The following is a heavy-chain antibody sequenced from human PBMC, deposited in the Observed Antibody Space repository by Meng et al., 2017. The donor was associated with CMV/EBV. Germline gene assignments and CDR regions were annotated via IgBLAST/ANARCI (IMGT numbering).Heavy chain of an antibody. J-gene: IGHJ4*02. V-gene: IGHV3-53*01. CDR1: GFTVSSNY. D-gene: IGHD2-15*01. Sequence: GESLKISCAASGFTVSSNYMSWVRQAPGKGLEWVSVIYSGGSTYYADSVKGRFTISRDNSKNTLYLQMNSLRAEDTAVYYCAKRWNYLDYWGQGKMVTVSS. CDR2: IYSGGST. CDR3: AKRWNYLDY.